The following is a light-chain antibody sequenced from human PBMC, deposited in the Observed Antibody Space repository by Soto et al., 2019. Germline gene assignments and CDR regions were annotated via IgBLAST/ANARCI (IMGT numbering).Light chain of an antibody. CDR2: TTS. CDR1: QTVGSN. Sequence: EIVMTQPPATLSVSPGERITISCRASQTVGSNLAWYQQKPGQAPRLLIYTTSSRATGVPAKFSGSGSGTEFTLTIDSLQSEDFVLYYCQQYNSWPRTFGQGTKVDIK. J-gene: IGKJ1*01. V-gene: IGKV3-15*01. CDR3: QQYNSWPRT.